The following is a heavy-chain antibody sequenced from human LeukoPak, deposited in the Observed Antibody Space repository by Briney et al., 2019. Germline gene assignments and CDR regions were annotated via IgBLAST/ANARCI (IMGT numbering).Heavy chain of an antibody. CDR3: AKSLGDYDILTGYYNYFDY. J-gene: IGHJ4*02. CDR1: GFTFSSYA. CDR2: ISGSGGST. D-gene: IGHD3-9*01. Sequence: GGSLRLSCAASGFTFSSYAMSWVRQAPGKGLEWVSAISGSGGSTYYADSVKGRFTISRDNSKNTLYLQMNSLRAEDTAVYYCAKSLGDYDILTGYYNYFDYWGQGTLVTVSS. V-gene: IGHV3-23*01.